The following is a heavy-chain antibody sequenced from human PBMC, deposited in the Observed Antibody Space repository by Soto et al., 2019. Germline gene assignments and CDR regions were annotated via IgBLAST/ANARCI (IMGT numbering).Heavy chain of an antibody. CDR1: GFTLNEYA. Sequence: GGSLRLSCAASGFTLNEYAMSWVRQAPGKGLEWVAVITGSGDRAFYADSVKGRLTVSRDNSKNMLYLHMNSLRADDTAVYYCAKAQEASGNVNSYLDSWGRGTLVTVSS. CDR3: AKAQEASGNVNSYLDS. J-gene: IGHJ4*02. CDR2: ITGSGDRA. V-gene: IGHV3-23*01. D-gene: IGHD2-15*01.